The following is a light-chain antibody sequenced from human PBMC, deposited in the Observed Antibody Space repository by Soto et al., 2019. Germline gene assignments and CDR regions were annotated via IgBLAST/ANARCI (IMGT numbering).Light chain of an antibody. Sequence: DIQMTQSPSTLSASVGDRVTITCRASQSIDSWLAWYQQKPGKPPKLLIYKASSLETGVPPRFTGSGSGTEFTLTISSLQPDDFATYYCQQYNGVSRTFGQGTKVEI. CDR2: KAS. CDR3: QQYNGVSRT. J-gene: IGKJ1*01. CDR1: QSIDSW. V-gene: IGKV1-5*03.